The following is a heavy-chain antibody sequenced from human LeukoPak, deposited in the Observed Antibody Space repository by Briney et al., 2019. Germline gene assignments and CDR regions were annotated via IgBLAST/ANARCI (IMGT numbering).Heavy chain of an antibody. Sequence: SETLSLTCAVYGGSFSAYYWSWIPQPPGKGLEWIGEINHSGSTNYNPSLKSRVTISVDTSKNQFSLKLSSVTAADTAVYYCARVGLPYYHGSGSYSPASNAFDIWGQGTMVTVSS. V-gene: IGHV4-34*01. J-gene: IGHJ3*02. CDR2: INHSGST. CDR3: ARVGLPYYHGSGSYSPASNAFDI. D-gene: IGHD3-10*01. CDR1: GGSFSAYY.